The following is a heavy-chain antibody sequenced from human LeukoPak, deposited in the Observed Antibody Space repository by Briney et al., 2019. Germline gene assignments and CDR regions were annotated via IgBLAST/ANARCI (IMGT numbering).Heavy chain of an antibody. V-gene: IGHV3-23*01. CDR1: GFTFSSYA. CDR2: ISGSGGST. Sequence: PGGSLRLSCAASGFTFSSYAMSWVRRAPGKGLEWGSAISGSGGSTYYADSVKGRFTISRDNSKNTLYLQMNSLRAEDTAVYYCAKDFIHGSGKDAFDIWGQGTMVTVSS. D-gene: IGHD3-10*01. CDR3: AKDFIHGSGKDAFDI. J-gene: IGHJ3*02.